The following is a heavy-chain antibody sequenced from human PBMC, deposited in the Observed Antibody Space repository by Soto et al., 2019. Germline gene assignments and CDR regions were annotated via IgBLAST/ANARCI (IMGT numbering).Heavy chain of an antibody. CDR2: IRNKAHSYTT. CDR3: GRGLYGDYALDG. CDR1: GFTFSDHF. V-gene: IGHV3-72*01. D-gene: IGHD4-17*01. J-gene: IGHJ4*02. Sequence: PGGSLRLSCAASGFTFSDHFIHWVRQAPGKGLEWVGRIRNKAHSYTTTYAASVKDRFTISRDDSKKSVYLQMSSLKSEDTAVYYCGRGLYGDYALDGWGQGPLVTVSS.